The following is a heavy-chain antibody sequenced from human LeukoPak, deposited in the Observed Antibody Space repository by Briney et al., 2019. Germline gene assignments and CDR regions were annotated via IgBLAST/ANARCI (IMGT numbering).Heavy chain of an antibody. CDR1: GFTFDDYA. V-gene: IGHV3-9*01. CDR3: AKARGPAVGATTGEWFDP. CDR2: ISWNSGSI. J-gene: IGHJ5*02. D-gene: IGHD1-26*01. Sequence: GGSLRLSCAVSGFTFDDYAMHWVRQAPGKGLEWVSGISWNSGSIGYADSVKGRFTISRDNAKNSLYLQMNSLRAEDTALYYCAKARGPAVGATTGEWFDPWGQGTLVTVSS.